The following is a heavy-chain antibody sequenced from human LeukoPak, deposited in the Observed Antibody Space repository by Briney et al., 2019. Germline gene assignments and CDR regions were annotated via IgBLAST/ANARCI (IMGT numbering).Heavy chain of an antibody. J-gene: IGHJ5*02. CDR1: GDSISSYY. D-gene: IGHD3-22*01. V-gene: IGHV4-59*01. Sequence: SETLSLTCTVSGDSISSYYWSWIRQPPGKGLEWMGHVYYTGGTNYNPSLKSRVTILTDRSKNPLSLKLTSVTAADTAVYYCARDVHYYETTGFSDWFDPWGQGTLVTVSS. CDR3: ARDVHYYETTGFSDWFDP. CDR2: VYYTGGT.